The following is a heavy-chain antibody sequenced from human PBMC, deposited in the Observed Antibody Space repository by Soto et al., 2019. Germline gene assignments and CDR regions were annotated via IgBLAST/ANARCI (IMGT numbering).Heavy chain of an antibody. Sequence: GGSLRLSCAASGFTFSSYGMHWVRQAPGKGLEWVAVISYDGSNKYYADSVKGRFTISRDNSKNTLYLQMNSLRAEDTAVYYCAKTETGYSRSSYFDYWGQGTLVTVSS. J-gene: IGHJ4*02. D-gene: IGHD6-6*01. V-gene: IGHV3-30*18. CDR3: AKTETGYSRSSYFDY. CDR1: GFTFSSYG. CDR2: ISYDGSNK.